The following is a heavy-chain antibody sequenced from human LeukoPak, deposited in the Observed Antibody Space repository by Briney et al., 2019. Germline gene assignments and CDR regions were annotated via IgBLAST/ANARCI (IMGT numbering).Heavy chain of an antibody. V-gene: IGHV4-59*12. CDR1: GGSISCYY. D-gene: IGHD3-10*01. CDR3: AREGRFGDFLSAFGFY. J-gene: IGHJ4*02. CDR2: IYYSGYI. Sequence: SETLFLTCTVSGGSISCYYWSWIRQPPGKGVKWIGNIYYSGYITYSLSLRSRVTISVDTSKNQFSLQLNSVTPEDTAVYYCAREGRFGDFLSAFGFYWGQGTLFTVSS.